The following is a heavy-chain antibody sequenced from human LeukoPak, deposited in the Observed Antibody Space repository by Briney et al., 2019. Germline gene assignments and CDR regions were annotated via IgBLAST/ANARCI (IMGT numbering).Heavy chain of an antibody. CDR2: IYYSGST. CDR3: ARVRVSSSSHPWYFDY. Sequence: SETLSLTCTVSGVSISSYYWTWLRQPPGKGLEWLGYIYYSGSTNYNPSLKSRVTISVDTSKNQFSLNLSSVTAADTAVYYCARVRVSSSSHPWYFDYWGQGTLVTVSS. D-gene: IGHD3-22*01. V-gene: IGHV4-59*01. J-gene: IGHJ4*02. CDR1: GVSISSYY.